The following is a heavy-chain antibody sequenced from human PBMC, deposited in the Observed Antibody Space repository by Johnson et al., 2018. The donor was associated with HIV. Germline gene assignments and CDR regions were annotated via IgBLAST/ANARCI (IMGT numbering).Heavy chain of an antibody. D-gene: IGHD2-15*01. CDR2: IYSGGST. CDR1: GFTFSSYG. Sequence: QMQLVESGGGVVQPGRSQRLSCAASGFTFSSYGMHWVRQAPGKGLEWVAVIYSGGSTYYADSVKGRFTISRDNSKNTLYLQMNSLRAEDTAVYYCARDPSLPHVAIAADAVDIWGQGTMVTVSA. J-gene: IGHJ3*02. CDR3: ARDPSLPHVAIAADAVDI. V-gene: IGHV3-NL1*01.